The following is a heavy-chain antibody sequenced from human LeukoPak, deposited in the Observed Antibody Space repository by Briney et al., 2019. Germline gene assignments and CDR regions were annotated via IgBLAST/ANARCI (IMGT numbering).Heavy chain of an antibody. CDR2: ISYDGSNK. CDR1: GFTFSSYG. CDR3: AKDHRRITIFGVVIPSGNYYYYGMDV. J-gene: IGHJ6*02. Sequence: PGRSLRLSCAASGFTFSSYGMHWVRQAPGKGLEWVAVISYDGSNKYYADSVKGRFTISRDNSKNTLYLQMNSLRAEDTAVHYCAKDHRRITIFGVVIPSGNYYYYGMDVWGQGTTVTVSS. V-gene: IGHV3-30*18. D-gene: IGHD3-3*01.